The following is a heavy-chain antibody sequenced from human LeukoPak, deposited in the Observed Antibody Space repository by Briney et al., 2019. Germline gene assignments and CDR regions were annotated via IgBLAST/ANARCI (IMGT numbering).Heavy chain of an antibody. J-gene: IGHJ4*02. V-gene: IGHV1-2*02. CDR2: INPNSGGT. CDR1: GYIFTDYY. CDR3: ARGGWVRGVITRNGLDY. D-gene: IGHD3-10*01. Sequence: ASVKVSCKTSGYIFTDYYIHWVRQAPGQGLEWMGWINPNSGGTDYAQKFQGRVTMTRDTSISTAYMELSRLRSDDTVVYYCARGGWVRGVITRNGLDYWGQGTLVTVSS.